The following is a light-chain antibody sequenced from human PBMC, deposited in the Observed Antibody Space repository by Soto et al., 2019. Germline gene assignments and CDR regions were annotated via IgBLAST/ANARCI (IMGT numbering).Light chain of an antibody. CDR2: EVS. J-gene: IGLJ1*01. CDR3: SSYAGSNNV. CDR1: SSDVGGYSY. Sequence: QSVLTQPPSASGSPGQSVTISCTGTSSDVGGYSYVSSYQQHPGKAPKLMIYEVSKRPSGVPDRFSGSKSGNTASLTVSGLQAEDEADYYCSSYAGSNNVFGTGTKVTVL. V-gene: IGLV2-8*01.